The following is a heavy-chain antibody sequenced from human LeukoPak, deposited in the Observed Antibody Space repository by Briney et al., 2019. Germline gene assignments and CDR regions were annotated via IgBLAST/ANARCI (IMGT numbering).Heavy chain of an antibody. D-gene: IGHD4-17*01. J-gene: IGHJ4*02. Sequence: GGSLRLSCAASGFTFDDYAMHWVRQAPGKGLEWVASISWNSVYIGYADSVKGRFTISRDNAKNSLFLQMNSLRVEDTAIYYCTRVPYGDYWSSDYWGQGTLVTVSS. CDR3: TRVPYGDYWSSDY. V-gene: IGHV3-9*01. CDR1: GFTFDDYA. CDR2: ISWNSVYI.